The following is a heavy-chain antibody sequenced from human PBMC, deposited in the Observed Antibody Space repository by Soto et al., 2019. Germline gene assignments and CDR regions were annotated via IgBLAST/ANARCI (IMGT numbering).Heavy chain of an antibody. J-gene: IGHJ4*02. CDR2: ISVSGANT. D-gene: IGHD6-6*01. V-gene: IGHV3-23*01. CDR3: AEPDGSRSRGNGPDY. CDR1: GFSFSSYA. Sequence: GGSLRLSCAASGFSFSSYALSWVRQAPGKGLEWVSIISVSGANTYYADSVKGRFTIFRDTSKNTLYLQMNGLRAEDTAVYYCAEPDGSRSRGNGPDYWRQGTLVTVSS.